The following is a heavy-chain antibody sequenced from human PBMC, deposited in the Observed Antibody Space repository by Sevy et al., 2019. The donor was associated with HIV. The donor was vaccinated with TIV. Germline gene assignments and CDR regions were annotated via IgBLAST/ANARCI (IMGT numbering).Heavy chain of an antibody. Sequence: GGSLRLSCAASGFTFSSYAMHWVRQAPGKGLEWVAVTSYDGSNKYYADSVKGRFTISRDNSKNTLYLQMNSLRAEDTAEYYCASDHKYSSSSAYYYYGMDVWGQGTTVTVSS. V-gene: IGHV3-30-3*01. CDR3: ASDHKYSSSSAYYYYGMDV. D-gene: IGHD6-6*01. CDR2: TSYDGSNK. CDR1: GFTFSSYA. J-gene: IGHJ6*02.